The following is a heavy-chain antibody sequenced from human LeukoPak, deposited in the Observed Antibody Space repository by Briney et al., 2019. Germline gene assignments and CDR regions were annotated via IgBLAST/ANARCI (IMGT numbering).Heavy chain of an antibody. V-gene: IGHV1-2*02. D-gene: IGHD3-22*01. CDR2: INPNSGGT. CDR1: GYTFTGYY. Sequence: ASVKVSCKASGYTFTGYYMHWVRQAPGQGLEWMGWINPNSGGTNYAQKFQGRVTMTRDTSISTAYMELSRLRSDDTAVYYCARGYDSSGYYLAFDIWGQGTMVTVSS. CDR3: ARGYDSSGYYLAFDI. J-gene: IGHJ3*02.